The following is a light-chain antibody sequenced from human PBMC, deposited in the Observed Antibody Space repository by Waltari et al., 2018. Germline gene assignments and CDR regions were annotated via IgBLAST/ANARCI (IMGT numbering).Light chain of an antibody. Sequence: EIVMTQSPATLSVSPGARATLSRRASQSVSSNLAWYQQKPGQAPRLLIYGASTRATGIPARFSGSGSGTEFTLTISSLQSEDFAVYYCQQYNNWPPLYTFGQGTKLEIK. V-gene: IGKV3-15*01. CDR3: QQYNNWPPLYT. CDR1: QSVSSN. CDR2: GAS. J-gene: IGKJ2*01.